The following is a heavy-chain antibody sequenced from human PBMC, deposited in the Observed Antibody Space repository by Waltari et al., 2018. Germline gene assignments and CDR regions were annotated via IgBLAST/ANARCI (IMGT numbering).Heavy chain of an antibody. Sequence: EVQXVEXGGGLVQPGGSLXLSCAASGFTFITYWLKWIRQAPGKGLXWVANXNPDGXQKFYVDSVKXRFPVSRDNAQNSLYLQXNNLRAEDXAVYYXTTLARGESGDXWGQGTLVTVSS. D-gene: IGHD3-10*01. CDR3: TTLARGESGDX. CDR2: XNPDGXQK. V-gene: IGHV3-7*01. J-gene: IGHJ4*02. CDR1: GFTFITYW.